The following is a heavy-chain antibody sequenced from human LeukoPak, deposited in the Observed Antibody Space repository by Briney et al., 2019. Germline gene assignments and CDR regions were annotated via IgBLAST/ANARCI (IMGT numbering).Heavy chain of an antibody. CDR1: GFTFSSYS. CDR3: ARESRFGNYFDY. V-gene: IGHV3-21*01. CDR2: ISGSSSYI. D-gene: IGHD3-16*01. Sequence: GGFLRLSCAGSGFTFSSYSMNWVRQAPGKGLEWVSSISGSSSYIYYADSVKGRFTISRDNAKNSLYLQMNSLRAEDTAVYYCARESRFGNYFDYWGQGTLVTVSS. J-gene: IGHJ4*02.